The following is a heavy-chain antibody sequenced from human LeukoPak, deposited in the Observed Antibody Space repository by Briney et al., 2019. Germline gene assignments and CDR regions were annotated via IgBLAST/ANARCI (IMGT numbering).Heavy chain of an antibody. CDR1: GFSFSSYA. CDR2: IKQDGSEK. CDR3: ARDHISGWFYYYYYMDV. J-gene: IGHJ6*03. V-gene: IGHV3-7*01. D-gene: IGHD6-19*01. Sequence: PGGSLRLSCAASGFSFSSYAMSWVRQAPGKGLEWVANIKQDGSEKYYVDSVKGRFTISRDNAKNSLYLQMNSLRAEDTAVYYCARDHISGWFYYYYYMDVWGKGTTVTVSS.